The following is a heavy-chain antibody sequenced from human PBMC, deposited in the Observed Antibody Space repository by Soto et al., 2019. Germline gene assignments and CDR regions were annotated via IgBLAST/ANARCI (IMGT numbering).Heavy chain of an antibody. CDR3: ARVGAVAGTNY. Sequence: QVQLQESGPGLVKPSETLSLTCTVSGGSVSSGSYYWSWIRQPPGKGLEWIGYLYYSGSTNYNPSLKSXXTXSEXTSKNQFSLKLRSVTAADTAVYYCARVGAVAGTNYWGQGTLVTVSS. CDR1: GGSVSSGSYY. D-gene: IGHD6-19*01. J-gene: IGHJ4*02. V-gene: IGHV4-61*01. CDR2: LYYSGST.